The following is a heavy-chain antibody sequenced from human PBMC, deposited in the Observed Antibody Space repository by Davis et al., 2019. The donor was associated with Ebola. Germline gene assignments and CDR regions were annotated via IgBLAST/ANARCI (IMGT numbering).Heavy chain of an antibody. CDR3: ARNRKYCSGGSCYSQAHGMDV. CDR1: GFTFSSYA. CDR2: ISSNGGST. V-gene: IGHV3-64*01. J-gene: IGHJ6*02. D-gene: IGHD2-15*01. Sequence: GGSLRLSCAASGFTFSSYAMHWVRQAPGKGLEYVSAISSNGGSTYYVNSVKGRFTISRDNSKNTLYLQMGSLRAEDMAVYYCARNRKYCSGGSCYSQAHGMDVWGQGTTVTVSS.